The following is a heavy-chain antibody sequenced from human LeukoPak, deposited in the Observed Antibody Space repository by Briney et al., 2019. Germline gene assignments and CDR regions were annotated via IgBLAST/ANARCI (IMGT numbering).Heavy chain of an antibody. D-gene: IGHD1-26*01. J-gene: IGHJ3*02. CDR2: IKYDGSVK. CDR3: AKGGGRPLGDAYDI. Sequence: GGSLSLSCAASRFTFNSYWMNWVRQAPGKGLEWVAIIKYDGSVKYYVVSVRGRFTISRDNARNSLYLQMHSLRAEDTAVYYCAKGGGRPLGDAYDIWGQGTMVTVSS. CDR1: RFTFNSYW. V-gene: IGHV3-7*01.